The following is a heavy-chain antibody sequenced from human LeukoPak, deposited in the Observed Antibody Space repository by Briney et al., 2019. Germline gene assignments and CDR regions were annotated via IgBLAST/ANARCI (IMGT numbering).Heavy chain of an antibody. CDR1: GGTFSSYA. D-gene: IGHD3-22*01. Sequence: ASVKVSCKASGGTFSSYAISWVRQAPGQGLEWMGWINPNSGGTNYAQKFQGRVTMTRDTSISTAYMELSRLRSDDTAVYYCARDHYYYDSSGYYAFVDYWGQGTLVTVSS. J-gene: IGHJ4*02. CDR3: ARDHYYYDSSGYYAFVDY. CDR2: INPNSGGT. V-gene: IGHV1-2*02.